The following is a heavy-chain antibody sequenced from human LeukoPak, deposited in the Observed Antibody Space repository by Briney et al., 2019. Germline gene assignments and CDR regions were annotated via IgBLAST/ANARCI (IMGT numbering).Heavy chain of an antibody. CDR1: GFTFSNYA. CDR3: ARFKVGTNTTQKNAFDI. CDR2: ITFDATKE. V-gene: IGHV3-30*01. J-gene: IGHJ3*02. Sequence: GGSLRLSCAASGFTFSNYAMHWVRQAPGKGLEWVAVITFDATKEYFGKSVKGRFTISRDNSKATLYLQMHRLRIEDTALYFCARFKVGTNTTQKNAFDIWGRGTEVAVSS. D-gene: IGHD1-1*01.